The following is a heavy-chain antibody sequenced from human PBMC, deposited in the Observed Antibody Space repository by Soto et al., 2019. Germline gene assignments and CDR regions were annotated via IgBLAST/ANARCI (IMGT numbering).Heavy chain of an antibody. CDR1: GLTFSNVC. Sequence: EVQLVESGGGSVKPGGSLRLSCAASGLTFSNVCMTWVRQAPGKGLEWVGRIKSKSDGETADVAAPVKARFTISRDDSKNTVFLEMNSLKSEDTALYYCAITAMINRDSSTSFDYWGRGTQVTVSS. CDR3: AITAMINRDSSTSFDY. J-gene: IGHJ4*02. CDR2: IKSKSDGETA. D-gene: IGHD5-18*01. V-gene: IGHV3-15*01.